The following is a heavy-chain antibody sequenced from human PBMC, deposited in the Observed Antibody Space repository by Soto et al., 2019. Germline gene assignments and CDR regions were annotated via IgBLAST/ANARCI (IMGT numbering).Heavy chain of an antibody. CDR1: GGSFSGYY. D-gene: IGHD2-2*01. V-gene: IGHV4-34*01. CDR3: ARVARYCSSTSCYQRWFDP. J-gene: IGHJ5*02. CDR2: INHSGST. Sequence: ETLSLTXAVYGGSFSGYYWSWIRQPPGKGLEWIGEINHSGSTNYNPSLKSRVTISVDTSKNQFSLKLSSVTAADTAVYYCARVARYCSSTSCYQRWFDPWGQGTLVTVSS.